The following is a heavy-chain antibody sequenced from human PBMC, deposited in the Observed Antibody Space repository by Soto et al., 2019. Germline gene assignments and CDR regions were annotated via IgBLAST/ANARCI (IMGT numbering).Heavy chain of an antibody. Sequence: SETLSLTCTVSGGSISSCGYYWSWIRQHPGKGLEWIGYIYYSGSTYYNPSLKSRVTISVDTSKNQFSLKLSSVTAADTAMYYCALTYYDFWSGYSADAFDIWGQGTMVTVSS. CDR1: GGSISSCGYY. V-gene: IGHV4-31*03. CDR2: IYYSGST. D-gene: IGHD3-3*01. CDR3: ALTYYDFWSGYSADAFDI. J-gene: IGHJ3*02.